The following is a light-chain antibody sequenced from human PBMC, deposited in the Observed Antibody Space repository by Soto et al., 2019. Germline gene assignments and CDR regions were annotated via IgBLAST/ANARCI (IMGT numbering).Light chain of an antibody. CDR1: SSDVGGYNY. V-gene: IGLV2-14*01. J-gene: IGLJ2*01. Sequence: QSALTQPASVSGSPGQSITLSCTGTSSDVGGYNYVSWYQQHPGKAPKLMIYDVSNRPSGVSNRFSGSKSGNTASLTIAGLQAEDEADYYCRSYTSSSTEVVFGGGTQLTVL. CDR2: DVS. CDR3: RSYTSSSTEVV.